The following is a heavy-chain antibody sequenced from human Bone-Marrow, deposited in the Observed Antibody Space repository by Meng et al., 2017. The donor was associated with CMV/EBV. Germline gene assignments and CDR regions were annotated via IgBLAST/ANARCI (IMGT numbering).Heavy chain of an antibody. D-gene: IGHD6-13*01. V-gene: IGHV4-39*07. CDR1: GGSISSSSYY. CDR3: AREIRADSTYYYYYYGKDV. Sequence: SETLSLTCTVSGGSISSSSYYWGWIRQPPGKGLEWIGSIYYSGGTYYNPPLKSRVTISVDTSKNQFSLKLSSVTAADTAVYYCAREIRADSTYYYYYYGKDVWGQGTTVTVSS. J-gene: IGHJ6*02. CDR2: IYYSGGT.